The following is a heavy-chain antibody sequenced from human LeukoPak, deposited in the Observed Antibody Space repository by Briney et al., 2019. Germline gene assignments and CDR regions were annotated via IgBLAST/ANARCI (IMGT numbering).Heavy chain of an antibody. CDR3: ARGKILLWFGDQEGGDWFDP. D-gene: IGHD3-10*01. CDR1: GFTFSSYG. J-gene: IGHJ5*02. CDR2: IRYDGSNK. Sequence: GGSLRLSCAASGFTFSSYGMHWVRQAPGKGLEWVAFIRYDGSNKYYADSVKGRFTISRDNSKNTLYLQMNSLRAEDTAVYYCARGKILLWFGDQEGGDWFDPWGQGTLVTVSS. V-gene: IGHV3-30*02.